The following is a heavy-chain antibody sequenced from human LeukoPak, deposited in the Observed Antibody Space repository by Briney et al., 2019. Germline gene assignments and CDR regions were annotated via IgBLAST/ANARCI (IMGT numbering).Heavy chain of an antibody. J-gene: IGHJ3*02. Sequence: ASVKVSCKASGYTFTSYGIGWVRQAPGQGLEWMGWISAYNGNTNYAQKLQGRVTMTADTSTSTAYMELRSLRSDDTAVYYCARDYQSITIFGVVISRGDAFDIWGQGTMVTVSS. CDR2: ISAYNGNT. CDR3: ARDYQSITIFGVVISRGDAFDI. V-gene: IGHV1-18*01. CDR1: GYTFTSYG. D-gene: IGHD3-3*01.